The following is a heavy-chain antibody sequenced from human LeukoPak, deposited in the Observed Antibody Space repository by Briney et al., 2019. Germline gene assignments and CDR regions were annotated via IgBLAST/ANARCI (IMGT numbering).Heavy chain of an antibody. Sequence: GASVKVSFKASGYTFTGYYMHWVRQAPGQGLEWMGWINPNSGGTNYAQKFQGRVTMTRGTSISTAYMELSRLRSDDTAVYYCARSVHIVVVTAIGYWGQGTLVTVSS. CDR2: INPNSGGT. V-gene: IGHV1-2*02. CDR3: ARSVHIVVVTAIGY. CDR1: GYTFTGYY. J-gene: IGHJ4*02. D-gene: IGHD2-21*02.